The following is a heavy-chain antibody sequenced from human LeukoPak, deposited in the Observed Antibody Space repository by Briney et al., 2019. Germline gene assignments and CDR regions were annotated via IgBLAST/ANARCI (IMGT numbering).Heavy chain of an antibody. CDR3: ARAFNVAYDFDS. Sequence: GGSLRLSCAASGVTFSSDATRWGRPGPGKGLGWGSAISGSGGSTYYADSVKGRFTISSYNSKNTLSLQMNSLRAEDTAVYYCARAFNVAYDFDSWGQGTLVTVSS. D-gene: IGHD5-12*01. CDR1: GVTFSSDA. CDR2: ISGSGGST. J-gene: IGHJ4*02. V-gene: IGHV3-23*01.